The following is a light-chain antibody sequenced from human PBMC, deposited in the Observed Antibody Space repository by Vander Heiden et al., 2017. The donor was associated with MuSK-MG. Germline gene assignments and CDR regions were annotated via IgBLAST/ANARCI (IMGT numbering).Light chain of an antibody. CDR2: TAS. V-gene: IGKV1-39*01. CDR1: HSINNF. Sequence: DIQMTPSPPSLSASAGGRVTITCRASHSINNFLNWYQQQPGKAPKVLIHTASRLESGVPPRFSGSGSGTEYTLTISSLQPEDFATYYCQQTFSTVRTFGQGTKIEIK. J-gene: IGKJ1*01. CDR3: QQTFSTVRT.